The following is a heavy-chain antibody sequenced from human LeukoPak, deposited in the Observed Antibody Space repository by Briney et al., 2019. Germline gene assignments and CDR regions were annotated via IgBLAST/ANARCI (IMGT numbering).Heavy chain of an antibody. D-gene: IGHD3-10*01. CDR3: VRGLTYYYRSVSYAAC. Sequence: GGSQSLLSAVSGFTYSRYSTIGLRQAPGKGLEWVSSISSSSSYIYYADSVKGRFTISRDNAKNSLYLQMHSLRAEDTAVYYCVRGLTYYYRSVSYAACWGQGCLVTVSS. J-gene: IGHJ4*02. V-gene: IGHV3-21*01. CDR1: GFTYSRYS. CDR2: ISSSSSYI.